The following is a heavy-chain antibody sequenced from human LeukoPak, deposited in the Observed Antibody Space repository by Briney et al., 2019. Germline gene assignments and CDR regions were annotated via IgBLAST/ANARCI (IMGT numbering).Heavy chain of an antibody. J-gene: IGHJ4*02. CDR2: IIPIFGIA. CDR1: GGTFSSYA. V-gene: IGHV1-69*17. D-gene: IGHD2-15*01. CDR3: ARGYCSGGSCYSGDY. Sequence: GSSVKVSCKASGGTFSSYAISWVRQAPGQGLEWMGGIIPIFGIANYEQKFQGRVTITADKSTSTAYMELSSLRSEDTAVYYCARGYCSGGSCYSGDYWGQGTLVTVSS.